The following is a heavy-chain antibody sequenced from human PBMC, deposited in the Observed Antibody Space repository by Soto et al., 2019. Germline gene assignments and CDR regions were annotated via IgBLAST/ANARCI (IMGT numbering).Heavy chain of an antibody. D-gene: IGHD4-17*01. Sequence: QVQLVQSGAEVKKPGSSVKVSCKASGGTFSSYTISWVRQAPGQGLEWMGRIIPILGIANYAQKFQGRVTITADKSTGTAYRELSSLRSEDTAVYYCARVADYGGYGMDVWGQGTTVTVSS. CDR2: IIPILGIA. J-gene: IGHJ6*02. CDR3: ARVADYGGYGMDV. V-gene: IGHV1-69*02. CDR1: GGTFSSYT.